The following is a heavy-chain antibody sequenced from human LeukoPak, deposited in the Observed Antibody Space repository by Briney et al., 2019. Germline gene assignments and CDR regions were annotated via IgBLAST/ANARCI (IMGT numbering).Heavy chain of an antibody. V-gene: IGHV4-39*07. CDR1: GGSINSNSYY. J-gene: IGHJ3*02. CDR2: IYYSGST. D-gene: IGHD2-8*01. CDR3: ARRYCSNGVCYRSAFDI. Sequence: SETLSLTCTVSGGSINSNSYYWGWIHQPPGKGLEWIGSIYYSGSTYYNPSLKSRVTISVDTAKNQFSLNVTSVTAADTAVYYCARRYCSNGVCYRSAFDIWGQGTLVTVSS.